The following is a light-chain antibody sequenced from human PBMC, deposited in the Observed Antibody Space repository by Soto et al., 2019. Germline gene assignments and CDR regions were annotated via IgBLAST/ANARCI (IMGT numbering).Light chain of an antibody. Sequence: DIQMTQSPSTLSASVGDRVTITCRASQSIGRWLAWYQQKPGKAPKLLIYDASRLESGVPSRFSGSGSETEFTLTISSLFPDDFATYYCQQYNRYWTFGQGTKVDIK. CDR3: QQYNRYWT. J-gene: IGKJ1*01. V-gene: IGKV1-5*01. CDR2: DAS. CDR1: QSIGRW.